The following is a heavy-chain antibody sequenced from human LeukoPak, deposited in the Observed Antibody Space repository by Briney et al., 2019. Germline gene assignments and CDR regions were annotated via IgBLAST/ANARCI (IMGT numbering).Heavy chain of an antibody. CDR1: GGSISSSSYY. Sequence: SETLSLTCTVSGGSISSSSYYWGWIRQPPGKGLEWIGSIYYSGSTYYNPSLKSRVTISVDTSKNQFSLKLSSVTAADTAVYYCATKTAIEVAAAAISYWGQGTLVTVSS. J-gene: IGHJ4*02. V-gene: IGHV4-39*01. CDR2: IYYSGST. CDR3: ATKTAIEVAAAAISY. D-gene: IGHD6-13*01.